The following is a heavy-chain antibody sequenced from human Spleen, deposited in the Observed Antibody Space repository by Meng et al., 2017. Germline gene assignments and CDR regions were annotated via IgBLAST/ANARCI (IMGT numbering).Heavy chain of an antibody. CDR2: INTNTGNP. CDR3: ARPYCTSTSCYGWFDP. D-gene: IGHD2-2*01. CDR1: GYTFTSYP. V-gene: IGHV7-4-1*02. Sequence: QVQLVQVGSELKKPGASVKVSCKASGYTFTSYPMNWVRQAPGQGLEWMGWINTNTGNPTYAQGFTGRFVFSLDTSVSTAYLQISSLKAEDTAVYYCARPYCTSTSCYGWFDPWGQGTLVTVSS. J-gene: IGHJ5*02.